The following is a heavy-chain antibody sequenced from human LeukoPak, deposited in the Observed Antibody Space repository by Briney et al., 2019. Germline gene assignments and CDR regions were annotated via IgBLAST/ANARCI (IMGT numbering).Heavy chain of an antibody. V-gene: IGHV4-38-2*01. CDR3: ARQGGSSSPYYYYYMDV. CDR1: GYSITSGYY. J-gene: IGHJ6*03. D-gene: IGHD6-6*01. CDR2: IFHAGNT. Sequence: SETLSLTCDVSGYSITSGYYWGWFRQPPGKGVESIGNIFHAGNTYYNPSLRSRVTISVGTSKNQFSLKLTSVTATDTAVYYCARQGGSSSPYYYYYMDVWGKGTTVTVSS.